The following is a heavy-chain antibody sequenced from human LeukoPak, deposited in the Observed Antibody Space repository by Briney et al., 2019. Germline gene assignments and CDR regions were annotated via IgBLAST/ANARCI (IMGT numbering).Heavy chain of an antibody. Sequence: ASVKVSCKASGYPFSNYHIHWVRQAPGQTFEWMGIINPSGGSTSYPQVFHGRVTMTSDTSTSTVYMELSSLRSEDTAVYYCARGYDLPGGYWGQGSLVIVSS. CDR1: GYPFSNYH. V-gene: IGHV1-46*01. CDR3: ARGYDLPGGY. CDR2: INPSGGST. D-gene: IGHD3-3*01. J-gene: IGHJ4*02.